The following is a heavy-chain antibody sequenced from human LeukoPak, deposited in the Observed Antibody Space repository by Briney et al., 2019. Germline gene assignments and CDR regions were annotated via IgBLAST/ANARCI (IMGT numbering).Heavy chain of an antibody. D-gene: IGHD4-11*01. CDR2: IYHSGST. CDR1: GGSISSSNW. CDR3: ARGTVTTGYFDY. V-gene: IGHV4-4*02. J-gene: IGHJ4*02. Sequence: PSGTLSLTCAVSGGSISSSNWWSWVRQPPGKGLEWIGEIYHSGSTNYNPSLKSRVTISVDTSKNQFSLKLSSVTAADTAVYYCARGTVTTGYFDYWGQGTLITVSS.